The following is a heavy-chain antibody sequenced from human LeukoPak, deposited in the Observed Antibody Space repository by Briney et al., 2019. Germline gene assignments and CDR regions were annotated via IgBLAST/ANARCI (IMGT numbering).Heavy chain of an antibody. J-gene: IGHJ4*02. CDR1: GFSISSSDFY. D-gene: IGHD2-21*02. CDR3: ARLKSYCGGDCYPDQFHN. V-gene: IGHV4-39*01. CDR2: ISYSGRT. Sequence: PSEALSLTCTVSGFSISSSDFYWGWIRQPPGKGLEWIATISYSGRTYYNPSLKTRLTISVDTSKNQFSLKLLSVAAADTAVYYCARLKSYCGGDCYPDQFHNWGQGTLVTVSS.